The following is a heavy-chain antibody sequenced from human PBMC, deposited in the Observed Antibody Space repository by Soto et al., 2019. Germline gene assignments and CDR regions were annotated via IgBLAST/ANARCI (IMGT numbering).Heavy chain of an antibody. CDR2: INSDGSST. J-gene: IGHJ6*01. CDR1: GFTFSSYW. CDR3: ASVAGTYYYYGMDV. Sequence: PVGSLRLSCAASGFTFSSYWMHWVRQAPGKGLVWVSRINSDGSSTSYADSVKGRFTISRDNAKNTLYLQTNSLRAEDTAVYYCASVAGTYYYYGMDVWGQGTTVTVSS. V-gene: IGHV3-74*01. D-gene: IGHD6-19*01.